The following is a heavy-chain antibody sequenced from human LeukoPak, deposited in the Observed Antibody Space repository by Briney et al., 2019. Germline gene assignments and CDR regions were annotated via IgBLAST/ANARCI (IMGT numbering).Heavy chain of an antibody. Sequence: SETLSLTCAVYGGSFSGYYWSWIRQPPGKGLEWIGEINHSGSTNYNPSLKSRVTISVDTSKNQFSLKLSSVTAADTAVYYCARRRSKQKQSSIAARNYYYYMDVWGKGTTVTVSS. V-gene: IGHV4-34*01. J-gene: IGHJ6*03. D-gene: IGHD6-6*01. CDR3: ARRRSKQKQSSIAARNYYYYMDV. CDR2: INHSGST. CDR1: GGSFSGYY.